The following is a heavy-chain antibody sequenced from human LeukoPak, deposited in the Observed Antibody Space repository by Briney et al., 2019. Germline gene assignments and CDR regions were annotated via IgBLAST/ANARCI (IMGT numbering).Heavy chain of an antibody. V-gene: IGHV3-33*01. Sequence: GGSLRLSCIASGFTFRNYVMHWVRQAPGKGLEWVAVIWYDESKLYYADSVKGRFVISRDISKNTLYLQMNNLRVEDTAVYYCAGDAFRDRYSGWRDFDHWGQGALVTVSS. CDR2: IWYDESKL. D-gene: IGHD5-12*01. CDR1: GFTFRNYV. J-gene: IGHJ4*02. CDR3: AGDAFRDRYSGWRDFDH.